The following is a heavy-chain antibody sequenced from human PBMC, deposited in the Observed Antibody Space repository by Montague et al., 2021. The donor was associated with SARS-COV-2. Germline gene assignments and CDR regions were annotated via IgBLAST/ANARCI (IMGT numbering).Heavy chain of an antibody. CDR3: VRDTGSAQAGFDA. J-gene: IGHJ4*02. V-gene: IGHV6-1*01. CDR2: TNYRSKWTS. CDR1: GDSVWSNTAA. D-gene: IGHD4-17*01. Sequence: CAISGDSVWSNTAAWNWIRQSPSGGLEWLGRTNYRSKWTSDYATXVEGRISIDPGTSKNQFFLHLRSVTPEDTGVYYCVRDTGSAQAGFDAWGQGTLVTVSS.